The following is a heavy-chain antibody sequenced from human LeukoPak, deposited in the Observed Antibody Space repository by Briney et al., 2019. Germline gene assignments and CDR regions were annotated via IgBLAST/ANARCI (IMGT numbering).Heavy chain of an antibody. D-gene: IGHD6-13*01. V-gene: IGHV1-2*02. CDR2: INPNSGGT. Sequence: ASVKVSCKAAGYTFTGYYVHWVRQGPGQGLEWMGWINPNSGGTNYAQKFQGRVTMTRDTSISTAYMELSRLTSDDTAVYYCGRVSWLDYWGQGTLVTVSS. CDR3: GRVSWLDY. J-gene: IGHJ4*02. CDR1: GYTFTGYY.